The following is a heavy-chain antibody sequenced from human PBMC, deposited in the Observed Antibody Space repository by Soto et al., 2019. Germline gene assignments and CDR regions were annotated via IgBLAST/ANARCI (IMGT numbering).Heavy chain of an antibody. J-gene: IGHJ4*02. Sequence: ASVKVSCKASGYTFTAYGFNWVRQAPGQGLEWMGWISVYTGNTNYAQNLQGRVTMTTDTSARTAYMELRGLRSDDTAVYYCARGRAYCGGDCYLLEYWGQGTPVTVSS. V-gene: IGHV1-18*01. CDR2: ISVYTGNT. CDR1: GYTFTAYG. CDR3: ARGRAYCGGDCYLLEY. D-gene: IGHD2-21*02.